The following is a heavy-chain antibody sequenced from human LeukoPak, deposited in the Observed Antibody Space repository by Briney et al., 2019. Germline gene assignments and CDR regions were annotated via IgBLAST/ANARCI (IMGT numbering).Heavy chain of an antibody. J-gene: IGHJ4*02. V-gene: IGHV1-2*02. D-gene: IGHD5-12*01. CDR3: ARDDGGYSGYLDCVDY. CDR2: INPNSGGT. CDR1: GYTFTGYY. Sequence: ASVKVFCKASGYTFTGYYMHWVRQAPGQGLEWMGWINPNSGGTNYAQKFQGRGTMSRDTSISTAYMELSRLRSDDTAVYYCARDDGGYSGYLDCVDYWGQGTLVTVSS.